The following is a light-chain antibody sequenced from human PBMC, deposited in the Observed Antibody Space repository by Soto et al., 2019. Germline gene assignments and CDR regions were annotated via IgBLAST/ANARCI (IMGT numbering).Light chain of an antibody. CDR2: GVS. CDR3: HSYNDWPFA. CDR1: ESLFCF. Sequence: DIVLTQSPATLSVSPGDTVTLSCRASESLFCFLAWYQQKPGQAPRLLMYGVSTRATGIPARFSGGGSATDFTLTISSLQSGDSAFDFCHSYNDWPFASGLGTRLEI. J-gene: IGKJ2*01. V-gene: IGKV3-15*01.